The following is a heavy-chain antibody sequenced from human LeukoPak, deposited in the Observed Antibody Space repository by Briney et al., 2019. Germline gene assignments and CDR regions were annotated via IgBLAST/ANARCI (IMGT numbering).Heavy chain of an antibody. D-gene: IGHD4-17*01. CDR2: ISSSSSYI. CDR3: ARVTGGDYFDY. V-gene: IGHV3-21*01. J-gene: IGHJ4*02. CDR1: GFTFSSYS. Sequence: GGSLRLSCAASGFTFSSYSMNWVCQAPGKGLEWVSSISSSSSYIYYADSVKGRFTVSRDNAKNSLYLQMNSLRAEDTAVYYCARVTGGDYFDYWGQGTLVTVSS.